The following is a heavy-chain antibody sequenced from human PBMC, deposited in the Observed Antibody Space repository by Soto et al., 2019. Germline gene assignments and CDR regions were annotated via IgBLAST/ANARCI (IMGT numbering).Heavy chain of an antibody. V-gene: IGHV1-18*01. CDR2: ISTNNGNT. D-gene: IGHD3-3*01. Sequence: QVQLVQSGAEVKKPGASVRVSCEASGYTFTSYGLSWVRQTPGQGLEWMGWISTNNGNTNYAQKLQGRVTMTTDTSTNTAYMELRSLRSDDTAVYYCARAGDFWNRINWFDPWGQGTPVTVSS. CDR1: GYTFTSYG. CDR3: ARAGDFWNRINWFDP. J-gene: IGHJ5*02.